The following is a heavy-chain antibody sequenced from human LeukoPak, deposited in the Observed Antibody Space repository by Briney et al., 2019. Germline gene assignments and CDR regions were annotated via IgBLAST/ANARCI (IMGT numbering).Heavy chain of an antibody. D-gene: IGHD3-10*01. J-gene: IGHJ4*02. V-gene: IGHV3-7*01. CDR1: GFTFSSYW. Sequence: GGSLSLSCAASGFTFSSYWMSWVRQAPGKGLEWVANIKQDGSEKYYVDSVKGRFTISRDNAKNSLYLQMNSLRAEDTAVYYCARERGSKCFDYWGQGTLVTVSS. CDR2: IKQDGSEK. CDR3: ARERGSKCFDY.